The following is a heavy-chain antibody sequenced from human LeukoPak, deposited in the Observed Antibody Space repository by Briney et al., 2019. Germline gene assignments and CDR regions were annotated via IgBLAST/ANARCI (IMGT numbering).Heavy chain of an antibody. D-gene: IGHD3-22*01. Sequence: SVKVSCKASGGTFSSYAISWVRQAPGQGLEWMGGIIPIFGTANYAQKFQGRVTITADKSTSTAYMELSSLRSEDTAVYYCARSRLNYYYDSSGYRDYWGQGTLVTVSS. CDR2: IIPIFGTA. CDR3: ARSRLNYYYDSSGYRDY. CDR1: GGTFSSYA. J-gene: IGHJ4*02. V-gene: IGHV1-69*06.